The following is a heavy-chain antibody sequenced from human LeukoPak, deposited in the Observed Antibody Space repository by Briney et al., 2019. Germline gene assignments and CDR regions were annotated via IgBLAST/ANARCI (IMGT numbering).Heavy chain of an antibody. Sequence: GGSLRLSCAASGFTISSYWMHWVRQGPGKGLVWVSRINSDGRNTDYADSVRGRFTISRDNAKNTLYLQMNSLRAEDTAVYYCVRADYCSSTTCHDWFDPWGQGTLVTVSS. D-gene: IGHD2-2*01. CDR2: INSDGRNT. V-gene: IGHV3-74*01. CDR1: GFTISSYW. CDR3: VRADYCSSTTCHDWFDP. J-gene: IGHJ5*02.